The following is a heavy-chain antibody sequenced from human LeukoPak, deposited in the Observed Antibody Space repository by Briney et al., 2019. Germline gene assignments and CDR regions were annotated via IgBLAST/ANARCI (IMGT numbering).Heavy chain of an antibody. CDR3: ARGRKYIYYYNMEV. Sequence: GRSLRLSCEASGFTFSNYAMYWVRQAPGKGLEWVAVISYDGKKKSYADSAEGRFTISRDNSNNMVYLHMNSLRDDDTAVYSRARGRKYIYYYNMEVWGKGTTVTVSS. V-gene: IGHV3-30*04. D-gene: IGHD1-14*01. CDR2: ISYDGKKK. J-gene: IGHJ6*04. CDR1: GFTFSNYA.